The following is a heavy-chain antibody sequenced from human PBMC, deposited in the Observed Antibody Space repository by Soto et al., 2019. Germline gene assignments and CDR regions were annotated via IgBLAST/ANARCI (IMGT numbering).Heavy chain of an antibody. D-gene: IGHD6-6*01. CDR2: ISYDGSNK. CDR1: GFTFSSYG. Sequence: SLRLSCAASGFTFSSYGMHWVRQAPGKGLEWVAVISYDGSNKYYADSVKGRFTISRDNSKNTLYLQMNSLRAEDTAVYYCAKHGEQLVSFYYFDYWRQGTLVTVSS. V-gene: IGHV3-30*18. J-gene: IGHJ4*02. CDR3: AKHGEQLVSFYYFDY.